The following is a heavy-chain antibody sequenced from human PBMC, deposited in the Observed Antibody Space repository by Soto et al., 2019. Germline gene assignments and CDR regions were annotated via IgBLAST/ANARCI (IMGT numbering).Heavy chain of an antibody. J-gene: IGHJ6*02. CDR1: GGSISSYY. D-gene: IGHD6-19*01. V-gene: IGHV4-59*01. CDR3: ARDGYSSGWQPYGMDV. Sequence: SETLSLTCTASGGSISSYYLSWIRQPPGKGMEWIGYIYYSGSTNYNPSLKSRVTISVDTSKNQFSLKLSSVTAADTAVYYCARDGYSSGWQPYGMDVWGQGTTVTVSS. CDR2: IYYSGST.